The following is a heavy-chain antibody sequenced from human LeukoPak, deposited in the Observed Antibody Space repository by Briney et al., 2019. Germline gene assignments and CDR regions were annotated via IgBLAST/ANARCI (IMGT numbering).Heavy chain of an antibody. CDR2: ISHSGST. D-gene: IGHD2-2*02. CDR3: ARGFVPAAISTPFDY. CDR1: GGSFNNYY. Sequence: SETLSLTCAVYGGSFNNYYWSWLRQPPGKGLEWIGEISHSGSTNYNPSLKSRVTVSLDTSKNQFSLKLSSVTAADTAVYYCARGFVPAAISTPFDYWGQGTLVTVSS. V-gene: IGHV4-34*01. J-gene: IGHJ4*02.